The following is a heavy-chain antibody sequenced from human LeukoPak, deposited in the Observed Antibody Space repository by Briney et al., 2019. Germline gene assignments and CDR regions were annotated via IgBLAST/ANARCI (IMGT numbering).Heavy chain of an antibody. CDR2: ISGSGGST. D-gene: IGHD4-17*01. V-gene: IGHV3-23*01. Sequence: GGTLRLSCAASGFTFSSYGMSWVRQAPGKGLEWVSAISGSGGSTYYADSVKGRFTISRDNSKNTLYLQMNSLRAEDTAVYYCARDLRTVTPYYFDYWGQGTLVTVSS. CDR3: ARDLRTVTPYYFDY. J-gene: IGHJ4*02. CDR1: GFTFSSYG.